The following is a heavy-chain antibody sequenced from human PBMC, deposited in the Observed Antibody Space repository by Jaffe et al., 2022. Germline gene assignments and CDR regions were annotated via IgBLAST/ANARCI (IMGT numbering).Heavy chain of an antibody. CDR2: IDWDDDK. CDR1: GFSLSTSGMC. V-gene: IGHV2-70*01. J-gene: IGHJ6*03. D-gene: IGHD3-10*01. CDR3: ARIKKQFGINYYYYYYMDV. Sequence: QVTLRESGPALVKPTQTLTLTCTFSGFSLSTSGMCVSWIRQPPGKALEWLALIDWDDDKYYSTSLKTRLTISKDTSKNQVVLTMTNMDPVDTATYYCARIKKQFGINYYYYYYMDVWGKGTTVTVSS.